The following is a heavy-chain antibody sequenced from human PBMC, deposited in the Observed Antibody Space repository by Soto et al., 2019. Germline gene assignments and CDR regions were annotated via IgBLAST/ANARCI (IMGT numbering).Heavy chain of an antibody. CDR1: GGSISSSAYY. D-gene: IGHD2-8*02. Sequence: SETLSLTCTVSGGSISSSAYYWGWIRQSPGKGLEWIGSVYYTGITDYKSSLESRISISADTSRNQLSLRLNSMTAADTGIYFCARQGRPGYCTGGNCYPTFDVWGQGTLVTVS. CDR2: VYYTGIT. V-gene: IGHV4-39*01. J-gene: IGHJ3*01. CDR3: ARQGRPGYCTGGNCYPTFDV.